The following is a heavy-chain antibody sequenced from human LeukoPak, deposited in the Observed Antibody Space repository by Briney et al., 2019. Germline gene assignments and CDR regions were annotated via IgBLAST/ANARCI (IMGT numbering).Heavy chain of an antibody. J-gene: IGHJ3*02. Sequence: GGSLRLSCAASGFTFSSYSMNWVRQAPGKGLEWVSYISSSSSTIYYADSVKGRFTISRDNAKNSLYLQMNSLRAEDTAVYYCARARTGAFDTWGQGTMVTVSS. V-gene: IGHV3-48*04. CDR3: ARARTGAFDT. CDR2: ISSSSSTI. CDR1: GFTFSSYS.